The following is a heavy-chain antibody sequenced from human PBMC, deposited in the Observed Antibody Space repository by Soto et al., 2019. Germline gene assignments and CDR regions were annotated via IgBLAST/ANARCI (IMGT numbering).Heavy chain of an antibody. J-gene: IGHJ4*02. Sequence: PXESLKISCKCSGYTFATHWIALVRQMPGKGLEWMGIIYPGDSDTRYSPSFQGQVTISADKSFSTAYLQWSSLKASDTAIYFCARLELTGLDNWGQGTPVTVSS. CDR1: GYTFATHW. CDR2: IYPGDSDT. CDR3: ARLELTGLDN. D-gene: IGHD3-9*01. V-gene: IGHV5-51*01.